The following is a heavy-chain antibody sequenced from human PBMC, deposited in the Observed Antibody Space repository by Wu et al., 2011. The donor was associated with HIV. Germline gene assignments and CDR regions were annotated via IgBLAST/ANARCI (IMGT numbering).Heavy chain of an antibody. J-gene: IGHJ6*03. CDR3: ARGPFSSSSRGSYKKVDYYYMDV. V-gene: IGHV1-69*05. CDR2: IIPVFGTP. Sequence: QVQLVQSGAEVKKPGSSVKVSCKVSGGTFNKYGINWVRQAPGQGPEWMGGIIPVFGTPNYAQKFQGRVTITTDESTSTAYMELTSLRLEDTAVYYCARGPFSSSSRGSYKKVDYYYMDVWGEGTAVIVSS. CDR1: GGTFNKYG. D-gene: IGHD6-6*01.